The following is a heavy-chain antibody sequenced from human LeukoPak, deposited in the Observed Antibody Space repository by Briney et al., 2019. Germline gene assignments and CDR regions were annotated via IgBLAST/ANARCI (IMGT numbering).Heavy chain of an antibody. D-gene: IGHD6-13*01. J-gene: IGHJ4*02. CDR3: ARAIAAGSNRHFDY. CDR2: IYSGGST. CDR1: GFTVSSNH. Sequence: GGSLRLSCAVSGFTVSSNHMSWVRQAPGKGLEWVSLIYSGGSTYYADSVKGRFSISGDDSKNTLFLQMNSLRAEDTAMYYCARAIAAGSNRHFDYWGQGTLVTASS. V-gene: IGHV3-53*01.